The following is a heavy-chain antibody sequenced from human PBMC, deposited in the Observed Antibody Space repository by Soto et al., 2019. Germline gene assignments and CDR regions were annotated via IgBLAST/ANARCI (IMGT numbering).Heavy chain of an antibody. CDR2: ISYGGGTT. CDR1: GFTFSTYA. V-gene: IGHV3-23*01. Sequence: GGSLRLSCAASGFTFSTYAMSWVRQAPGKGLEWVSVISYGGGTTYYADSVKGRFTISRDNSKNTLNLQMNSLRAEDTAVYYCAKGVRWLPYMDVWGKGTTVTVSS. CDR3: AKGVRWLPYMDV. J-gene: IGHJ6*03. D-gene: IGHD5-12*01.